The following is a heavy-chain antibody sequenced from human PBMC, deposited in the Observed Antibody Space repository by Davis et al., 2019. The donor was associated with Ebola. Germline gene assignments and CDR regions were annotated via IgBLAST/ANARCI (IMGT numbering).Heavy chain of an antibody. J-gene: IGHJ6*03. CDR2: INPNSGGT. V-gene: IGHV1-2*04. D-gene: IGHD2-2*01. CDR1: GYTFTGYY. CDR3: ATGLSGSSTTIHMDV. Sequence: ASVKVSCKASGYTFTGYYMHWVRQAPGQGLEWMGWINPNSGGTNYAQKFQGWVTMTRDTSISTAYMELSRLRSDDTAVYYCATGLSGSSTTIHMDVWGKGTTVTVSS.